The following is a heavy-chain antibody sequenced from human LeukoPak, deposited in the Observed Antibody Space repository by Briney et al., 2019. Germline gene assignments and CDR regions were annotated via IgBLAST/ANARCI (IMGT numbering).Heavy chain of an antibody. D-gene: IGHD2-2*01. Sequence: GASLRLSCAASGFTFSSYAMSWVRQAPGKGLEWVSAISGSGGSTYYADSVKGRFTIARDNSKNTLYLQMNSLRAEDTAVYYCARSKGLGYCSSTSCHYYYYYGMDVWGKGTTVTVSS. CDR1: GFTFSSYA. J-gene: IGHJ6*04. CDR2: ISGSGGST. CDR3: ARSKGLGYCSSTSCHYYYYYGMDV. V-gene: IGHV3-23*01.